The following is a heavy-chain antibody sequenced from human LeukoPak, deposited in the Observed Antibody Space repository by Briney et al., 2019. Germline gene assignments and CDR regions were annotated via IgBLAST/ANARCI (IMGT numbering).Heavy chain of an antibody. V-gene: IGHV3-30-3*01. CDR3: ARDVSAVAGDY. Sequence: GGSLRPSCAASGFTFSSYAMLWVRQAPGKGLEWVAVISYDGSNKYYADSVKGRFTISRDNSKNTLYLQMNSLRAEDTAVYYCARDVSAVAGDYWGQGTLVTVSS. CDR2: ISYDGSNK. CDR1: GFTFSSYA. J-gene: IGHJ4*02. D-gene: IGHD6-19*01.